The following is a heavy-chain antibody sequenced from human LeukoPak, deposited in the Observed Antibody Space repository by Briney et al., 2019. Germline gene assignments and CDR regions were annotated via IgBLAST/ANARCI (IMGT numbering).Heavy chain of an antibody. CDR1: GFTFSSYD. CDR3: AKARPAIAARVGYYYYGMDV. D-gene: IGHD6-6*01. CDR2: ISYDGSNK. Sequence: GGSLRLSCAASGFTFSSYDMHWVRQAPGKGPEWVAVISYDGSNKYFGDSVKGRFTISRDNSKNTLYLQMNSLRAEDTAVYYCAKARPAIAARVGYYYYGMDVWGQGTTVTVSS. V-gene: IGHV3-30*18. J-gene: IGHJ6*02.